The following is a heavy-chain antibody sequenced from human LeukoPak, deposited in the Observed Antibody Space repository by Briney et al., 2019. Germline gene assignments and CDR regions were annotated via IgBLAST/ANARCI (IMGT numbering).Heavy chain of an antibody. V-gene: IGHV4-59*01. CDR3: ARAVVVRNRRYYYYYYMDV. Sequence: SETLSLTCAVYGGSFSGYYWSWIRQPPGKGLEWIGYIYYSGSTNYNPSLKSRVTISVDTSKNQFSLKLSSVTAADTAVYYCARAVVVRNRRYYYYYYMDVWGKGTTVIVSS. CDR2: IYYSGST. D-gene: IGHD2-15*01. J-gene: IGHJ6*03. CDR1: GGSFSGYY.